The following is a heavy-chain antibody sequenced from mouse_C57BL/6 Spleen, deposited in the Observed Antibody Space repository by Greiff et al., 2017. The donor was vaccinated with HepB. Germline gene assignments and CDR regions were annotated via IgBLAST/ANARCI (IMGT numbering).Heavy chain of an antibody. CDR2: ISSGSSTI. D-gene: IGHD2-3*01. Sequence: EVKLMESGGGLVKPGGSLKLSCAASGFTFSDYGMHWVRQAPEKGLEWVAYISSGSSTIYYADTVKGRFTISRDNAKNTLFLQRTSLRSEDTAMYYCARRHDGYYYFDYWGQGTTLTVSS. V-gene: IGHV5-17*01. J-gene: IGHJ2*01. CDR1: GFTFSDYG. CDR3: ARRHDGYYYFDY.